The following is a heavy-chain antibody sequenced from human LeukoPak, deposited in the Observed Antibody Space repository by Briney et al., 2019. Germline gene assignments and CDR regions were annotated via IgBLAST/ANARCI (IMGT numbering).Heavy chain of an antibody. D-gene: IGHD1-26*01. CDR3: ARGAILGGYNLIDD. J-gene: IGHJ4*02. CDR2: ILSDGSLQ. Sequence: PGGSLRLSCAASGFTFSSYAMHWVRQAPGKGLEWVAVILSDGSLQNTADSVRGRFIISRDNSKNTLFLQMNRLRNDDTAVYYCARGAILGGYNLIDDWGRGSLVTVSS. CDR1: GFTFSSYA. V-gene: IGHV3-30*04.